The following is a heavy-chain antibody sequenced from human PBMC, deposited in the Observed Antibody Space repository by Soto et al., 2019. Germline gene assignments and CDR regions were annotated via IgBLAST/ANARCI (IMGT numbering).Heavy chain of an antibody. CDR1: GGSISSGNYY. V-gene: IGHV4-30-4*01. CDR2: ISYSGST. Sequence: QVQLQESGPGLVKPSQTLSLTCTVSGGSISSGNYYWSWIRQPPGKGLEWIGFISYSGSTYYSLSLKSLVTISADTSKHQFFLNLSFVTAADTAVYYCATMGTPATGLYYFDYWGQGTLVTVSS. CDR3: ATMGTPATGLYYFDY. J-gene: IGHJ4*02. D-gene: IGHD5-18*01.